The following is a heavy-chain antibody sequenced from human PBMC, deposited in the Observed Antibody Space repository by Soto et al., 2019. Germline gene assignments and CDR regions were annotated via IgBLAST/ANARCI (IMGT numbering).Heavy chain of an antibody. J-gene: IGHJ4*02. CDR2: FYSSGSP. CDR3: AREFYYDSSGIGFDS. Sequence: SETLSLTCTVSGGSLSGYYWSWIRQPPGKGLEWIGDFYSSGSPHHNPSLKNRVSITKDRSKNEFSLKMSSVTAADTAKNYCAREFYYDSSGIGFDSWGQGTLVTVSS. D-gene: IGHD3-22*01. CDR1: GGSLSGYY. V-gene: IGHV4-59*01.